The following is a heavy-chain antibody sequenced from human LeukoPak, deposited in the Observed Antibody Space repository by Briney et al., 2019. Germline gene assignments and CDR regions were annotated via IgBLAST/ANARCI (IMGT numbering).Heavy chain of an antibody. J-gene: IGHJ4*02. CDR1: GFTFSNYA. CDR3: AKGSHVDTAMVTSFDH. Sequence: GGSLRLSCAASGFTFSNYAMNWVRQAPGKGLEWVSAISGSGGSTYYADSVKGRFTISRDNSKNTLYLQMNSLRAEDTAVYYCAKGSHVDTAMVTSFDHWGQGTLVTVSS. D-gene: IGHD5-18*01. CDR2: ISGSGGST. V-gene: IGHV3-23*01.